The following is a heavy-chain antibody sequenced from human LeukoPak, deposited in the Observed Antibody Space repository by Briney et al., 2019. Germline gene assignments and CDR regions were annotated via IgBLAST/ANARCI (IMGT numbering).Heavy chain of an antibody. CDR2: IYYSGST. V-gene: IGHV4-39*01. CDR3: ARSPGGFVPAALFDY. Sequence: SETLSLTCTVSGGSISSSSYYWGWIRQPPGKGLEWIGSIYYSGSTYYNPSLKSRVTISVDTSKNQFSLKLSSVTAADTAVYYCARSPGGFVPAALFDYWGQGTLVTVSS. CDR1: GGSISSSSYY. D-gene: IGHD2-2*01. J-gene: IGHJ4*02.